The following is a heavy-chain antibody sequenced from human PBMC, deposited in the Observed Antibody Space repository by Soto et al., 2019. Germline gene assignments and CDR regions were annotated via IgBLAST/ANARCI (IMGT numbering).Heavy chain of an antibody. J-gene: IGHJ5*02. V-gene: IGHV4-39*07. Sequence: PSETLSLTCTVSGGSISSSSYYWGWIRQPPGKGLEWIGSIYYSGSTYYNPSLKSRVTISVDTSKNQFSLKLSSVTAADTAVYYCARERGDIVATIGGKDDPWGQGTLVTVSS. CDR2: IYYSGST. CDR3: ARERGDIVATIGGKDDP. CDR1: GGSISSSSYY. D-gene: IGHD5-12*01.